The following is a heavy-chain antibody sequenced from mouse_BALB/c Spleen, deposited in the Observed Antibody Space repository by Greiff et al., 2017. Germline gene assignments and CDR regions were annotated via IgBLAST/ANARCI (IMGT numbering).Heavy chain of an antibody. V-gene: IGHV6-6*02. J-gene: IGHJ1*01. Sequence: VQLKESGGGLVQPGGSMKLSCVASGFTFSNYWMNWVRQAPEKGLEWVAEIRLKSNNYATQYAESVQGRFTISRDDSKSSVYLQMNTLRAEDTGISYCTGRALRLLYWYFDVWGAGTTVTVSS. CDR3: TGRALRLLYWYFDV. D-gene: IGHD1-2*01. CDR1: GFTFSNYW. CDR2: IRLKSNNYAT.